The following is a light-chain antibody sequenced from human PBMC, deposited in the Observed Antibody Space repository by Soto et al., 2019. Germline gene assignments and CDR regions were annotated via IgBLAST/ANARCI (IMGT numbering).Light chain of an antibody. CDR2: TAS. J-gene: IGKJ1*01. Sequence: DTQMTQSPSTLSASVGDRVTITYRASQSSNCLAWYQQRPGRAPNLLIHTASTLKSGVPSRFSGSGSGTEFTLTISSLQPDDFATYYCQQYKSYSPTFGQGTKVEIK. CDR1: QSSNC. CDR3: QQYKSYSPT. V-gene: IGKV1-5*03.